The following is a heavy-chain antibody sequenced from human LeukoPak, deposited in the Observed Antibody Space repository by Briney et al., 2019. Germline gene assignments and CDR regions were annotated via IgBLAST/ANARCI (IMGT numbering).Heavy chain of an antibody. J-gene: IGHJ6*03. CDR2: ISGSGGST. CDR3: AKGVITMIVADYMDV. V-gene: IGHV3-23*01. Sequence: GGSLRLSCAASGFTFSSYGMSWVRQAPGKGLEWVSAISGSGGSTYYADSVKGRFTISRDNSKNTLYLQMNRLRAEDTAVYYCAKGVITMIVADYMDVWGKGTTVTVSS. CDR1: GFTFSSYG. D-gene: IGHD3-22*01.